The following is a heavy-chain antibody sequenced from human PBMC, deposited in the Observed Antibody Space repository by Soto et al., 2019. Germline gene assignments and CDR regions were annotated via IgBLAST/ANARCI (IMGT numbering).Heavy chain of an antibody. CDR3: ARDRACSGGSCYSYYGMDV. Sequence: SVKVSCKASGYTFTGYYMHWVRQAPGQGLEWMGWINPNSGGTNYAQKFQGRVTMTRDTSISTAYMELSRLRSDDTAVYYCARDRACSGGSCYSYYGMDVWGQGTTVTVSS. V-gene: IGHV1-2*02. CDR2: INPNSGGT. CDR1: GYTFTGYY. J-gene: IGHJ6*02. D-gene: IGHD2-15*01.